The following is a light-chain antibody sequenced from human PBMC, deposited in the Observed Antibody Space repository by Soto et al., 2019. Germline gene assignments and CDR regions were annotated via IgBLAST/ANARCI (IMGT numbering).Light chain of an antibody. CDR2: GAS. V-gene: IGKV3-20*01. J-gene: IGKJ2*01. CDR3: QQFGSSSYT. CDR1: QSISSSY. Sequence: EIVLTQSPGTLSLSPGERATLSCRASQSISSSYLAWYQHKPGQAPRLLIFGASSRATDIPDRFSGSGSGTDFTLTISRLEPEDFAVYYCQQFGSSSYTFGQGTKLEIK.